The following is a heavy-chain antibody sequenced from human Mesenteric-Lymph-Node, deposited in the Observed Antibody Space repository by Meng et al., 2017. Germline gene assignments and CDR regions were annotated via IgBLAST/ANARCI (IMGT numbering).Heavy chain of an antibody. J-gene: IGHJ4*02. CDR2: LYQSGST. Sequence: LRPRTSGGRLGKPWCPSLPTCTVSGAVISSTGCYWYWVRPPPGKGLEWIRALYQSGSTTSNPALQSRVTMFEDTSKNQFSLMLTSVTATDTAVYYCARRRGGSGRDCWGQGTLVTVSS. CDR3: ARRRGGSGRDC. CDR1: GAVISSTGCY. D-gene: IGHD3-10*01. V-gene: IGHV4-39*01.